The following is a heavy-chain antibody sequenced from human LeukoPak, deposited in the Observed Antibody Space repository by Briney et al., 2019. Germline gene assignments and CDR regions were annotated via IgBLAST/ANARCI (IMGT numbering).Heavy chain of an antibody. D-gene: IGHD6-19*01. CDR2: ISGSGGST. Sequence: GGSLRLSCAASGFTFSSYAMSWVRQAPGKGLEWVSAISGSGGSTYYADSVKGRFTISRDNSKNTLYLQMNSLRAEDTAVYYCAKENTPLRPFIIYTPGIAVADAFDIWGQGTMVTVSS. J-gene: IGHJ3*02. CDR3: AKENTPLRPFIIYTPGIAVADAFDI. V-gene: IGHV3-23*01. CDR1: GFTFSSYA.